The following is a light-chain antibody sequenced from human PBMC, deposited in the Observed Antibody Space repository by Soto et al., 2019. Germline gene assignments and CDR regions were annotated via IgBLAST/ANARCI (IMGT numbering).Light chain of an antibody. Sequence: EMVLTHGPATLSVSQWECVTLSFRASQTVPSRIAWYQQKPGQAPSLIIYGAYKRATGVPDRFSGTGSGTEFTLTIRRLKPEDYAASYCQKYKSWPQINVGNGQRLALK. CDR1: QTVPSR. J-gene: IGKJ5*01. CDR3: QKYKSWPQIN. CDR2: GAY. V-gene: IGKV3-15*01.